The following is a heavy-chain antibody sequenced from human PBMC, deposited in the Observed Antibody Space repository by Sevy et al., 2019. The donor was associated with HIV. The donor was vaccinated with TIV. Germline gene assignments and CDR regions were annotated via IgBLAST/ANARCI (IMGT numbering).Heavy chain of an antibody. CDR3: ASGVVYGSDYESCSGFSTYYYYYMDG. D-gene: IGHD2-15*01. CDR1: GFTFDDYG. CDR2: INWNGGST. V-gene: IGHV3-20*01. Sequence: GGSLRLSCAASGFTFDDYGMSWVRQAPGTGLEWVSGINWNGGSTGYADSVKGRFTIASDNAKNCLYLKMNCLIAVGTALLHCASGVVYGSDYESCSGFSTYYYYYMDGWGKGTTVTVSS. J-gene: IGHJ6*03.